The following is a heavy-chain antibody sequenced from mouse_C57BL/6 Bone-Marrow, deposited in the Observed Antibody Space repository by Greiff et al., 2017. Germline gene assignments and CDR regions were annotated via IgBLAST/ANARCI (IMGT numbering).Heavy chain of an antibody. D-gene: IGHD1-1*02. J-gene: IGHJ1*03. V-gene: IGHV1-19*01. CDR1: GYTFTDYY. CDR3: ARGSHWYFDV. Sequence: EVKLVESGPVLVKPGASVKMSCKASGYTFTDYYMSWVKQSHGKSLEWIGVINPYNGGTSYNQKFKGKATLTVDKSSSTAYMELNSLTSEDSAVYYCARGSHWYFDVWGTGTTVTVSS. CDR2: INPYNGGT.